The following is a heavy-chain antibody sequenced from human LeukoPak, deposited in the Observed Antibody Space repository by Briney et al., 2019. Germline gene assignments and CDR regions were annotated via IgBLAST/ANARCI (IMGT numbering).Heavy chain of an antibody. CDR3: AILEL. CDR1: GGTFSSYA. D-gene: IGHD3-10*01. V-gene: IGHV1-24*01. CDR2: FDPEDGET. Sequence: ASVKVSCKASGGTFSSYAISWVRQAPGKGLEWMGGFDPEDGETIYAQKFQGRVTMTEDTSTDTAYMELSSLRSEDTAVYYCAILELWGQGTLVTVSS. J-gene: IGHJ4*02.